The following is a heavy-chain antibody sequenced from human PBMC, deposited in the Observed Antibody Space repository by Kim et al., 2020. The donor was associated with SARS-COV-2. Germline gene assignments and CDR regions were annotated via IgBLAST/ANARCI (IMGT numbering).Heavy chain of an antibody. D-gene: IGHD2-2*01. J-gene: IGHJ6*02. Sequence: ASVKVSCKASGYTFTGYYMHWVRQAPGQGLEWMGWINPNSGGTNYAQKFQGWVTMTRDTSISTAYMELSRLRSDDTAVYYCARDSYCSSTSCYLTPRENYYGMDVWGQGTTVTVSS. CDR1: GYTFTGYY. CDR2: INPNSGGT. CDR3: ARDSYCSSTSCYLTPRENYYGMDV. V-gene: IGHV1-2*04.